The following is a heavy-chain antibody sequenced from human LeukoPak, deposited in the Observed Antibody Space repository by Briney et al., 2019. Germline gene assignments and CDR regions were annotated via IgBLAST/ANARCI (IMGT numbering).Heavy chain of an antibody. V-gene: IGHV4-39*01. CDR1: GGSISSSSYY. CDR2: IYYSGST. Sequence: SETLSLTCTVSGGSISSSSYYWGSIRQPPGKGLEWIGSIYYSGSTYYNPSLKSRVPISVDTPKYHFSRNLSSVTAADTAVYYCASPGGSYYFDYWGQGTLVTVSS. J-gene: IGHJ4*02. CDR3: ASPGGSYYFDY. D-gene: IGHD1-26*01.